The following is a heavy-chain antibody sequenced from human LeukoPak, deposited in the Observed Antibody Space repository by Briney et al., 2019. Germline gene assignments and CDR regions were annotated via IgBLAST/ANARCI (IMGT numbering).Heavy chain of an antibody. CDR2: IGSSSSYI. CDR1: GFTFSSYS. CDR3: AASTKHTAMVDY. J-gene: IGHJ4*02. Sequence: PGGSLRLSCAASGFTFSSYSMNWVRQAPGKGLEWVSSIGSSSSYIYYADSVKGRFTIPRDNAKHSLHLQMNSLRAEDTAVYYCAASTKHTAMVDYWGQGTLVTVSS. D-gene: IGHD5-18*01. V-gene: IGHV3-21*01.